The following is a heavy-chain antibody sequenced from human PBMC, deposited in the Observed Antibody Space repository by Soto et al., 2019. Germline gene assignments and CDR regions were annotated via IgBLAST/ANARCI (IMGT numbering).Heavy chain of an antibody. CDR3: ASPREGQWLVFDH. CDR1: GFIFSDFG. Sequence: PGGSLRLSCVVSGFIFSDFGMHWVRQSPGEGLAWVASISKDGFDTYYAESVKGRFTISRDDSKSTVFLQMNTLKVEDTAAYFCASPREGQWLVFDHWGQRTLVTVSS. V-gene: IGHV3-30-3*01. J-gene: IGHJ4*02. CDR2: ISKDGFDT. D-gene: IGHD6-19*01.